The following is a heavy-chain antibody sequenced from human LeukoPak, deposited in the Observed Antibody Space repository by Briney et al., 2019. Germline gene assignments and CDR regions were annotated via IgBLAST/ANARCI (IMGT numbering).Heavy chain of an antibody. D-gene: IGHD4-11*01. CDR1: GFTFSSYW. CDR3: ARDNDYKIDY. CDR2: INSDGRTT. Sequence: PGGSLRLSCAASGFTFSSYWMHWVRQAPGKGMVWVSRINSDGRTTIYADDVKGRFTISRDNAKNTLYLQMNSLIAEDTAVYYCARDNDYKIDYWGQGTLVTVSS. J-gene: IGHJ4*02. V-gene: IGHV3-74*01.